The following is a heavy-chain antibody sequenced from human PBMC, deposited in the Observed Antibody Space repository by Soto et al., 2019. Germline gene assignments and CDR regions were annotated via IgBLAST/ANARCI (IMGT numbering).Heavy chain of an antibody. D-gene: IGHD5-18*01. CDR3: ARLNSYGPARYYYYYGMDV. CDR2: IYYSGST. V-gene: IGHV4-61*01. Sequence: PSETLSLTCAVSGGSVSSGSYYWSWIRQPPGKGLEWIGYIYYSGSTNYNPSLKSRVTISVDTSMNQFSLKLSSVTAADTAVYYCARLNSYGPARYYYYYGMDVWGQGTTVTVSS. CDR1: GGSVSSGSYY. J-gene: IGHJ6*02.